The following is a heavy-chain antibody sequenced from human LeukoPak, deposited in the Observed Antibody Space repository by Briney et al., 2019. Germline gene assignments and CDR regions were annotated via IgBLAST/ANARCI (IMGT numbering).Heavy chain of an antibody. J-gene: IGHJ4*02. CDR3: ARVSTTTAY. D-gene: IGHD4-17*01. Sequence: SETLSLTCAVYGGSFSGYYWSWIRQPPGKGLEWIGGINHSGSTNYNPSLKSRVTISVDTSKNQFSLKLSSVTAADTAVYYCARVSTTTAYWGQGTLVTVSS. CDR1: GGSFSGYY. CDR2: INHSGST. V-gene: IGHV4-34*01.